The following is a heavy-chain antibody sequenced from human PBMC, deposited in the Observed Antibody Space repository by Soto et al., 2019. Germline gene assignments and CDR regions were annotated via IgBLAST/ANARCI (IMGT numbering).Heavy chain of an antibody. J-gene: IGHJ6*02. V-gene: IGHV3-30-3*01. CDR3: ASIAAPPSRNPGYGMDV. Sequence: QVQLVESGGGVVQPGRSLRLSCAASGFTFSSYAMHWVRQAPGKGLEWVAVISYDGSNKYYADSVKGRFTISRDNSKNTLYLQMNSLRAEDTAVYYCASIAAPPSRNPGYGMDVWGQGTTVTVSS. CDR2: ISYDGSNK. CDR1: GFTFSSYA. D-gene: IGHD6-13*01.